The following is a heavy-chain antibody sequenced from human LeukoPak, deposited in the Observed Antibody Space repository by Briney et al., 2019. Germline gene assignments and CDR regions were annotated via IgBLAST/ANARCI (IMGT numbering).Heavy chain of an antibody. Sequence: GGSLRLSCAASGFTFSSYGMHWVRQAPGKGLEWVAVMSYDGSNKDCADSVKGRFTISRDNSKNTLYLQMNGLRAEDTAVYYCAKEGAGYNGNDGGYFDLWGQGTLVTVSS. V-gene: IGHV3-30*18. J-gene: IGHJ4*02. CDR3: AKEGAGYNGNDGGYFDL. CDR2: MSYDGSNK. D-gene: IGHD1-1*01. CDR1: GFTFSSYG.